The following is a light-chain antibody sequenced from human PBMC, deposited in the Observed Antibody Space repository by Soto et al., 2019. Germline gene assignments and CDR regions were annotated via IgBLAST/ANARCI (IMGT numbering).Light chain of an antibody. CDR3: LEHNTYPFT. CDR1: QGIGGD. CDR2: GAS. V-gene: IGKV1-17*01. J-gene: IGKJ4*01. Sequence: DLHLPQSPSPLSAFVGDSVTITGRASQGIGGDIGWYPQSPGGAPKRLIYGASILPSGGPSRFSGSGSGTEFTLPISGVQPEDFATYFGLEHNTYPFTFGGGTKVEI.